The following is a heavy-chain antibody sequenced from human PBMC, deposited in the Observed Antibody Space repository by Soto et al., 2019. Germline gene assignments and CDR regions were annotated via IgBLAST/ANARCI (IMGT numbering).Heavy chain of an antibody. CDR3: AKGAIAVAASYYYYYGMDV. J-gene: IGHJ6*02. CDR1: GFTFSSYG. D-gene: IGHD6-19*01. V-gene: IGHV3-30*18. Sequence: GGSLRLSCAASGFTFSSYGMHWVRQAPGKGLEWVAVISYDGSNKYYADSVKGRFTISRDNSKNTLYLQMNSLRAEDTAVYYCAKGAIAVAASYYYYYGMDVWGQGTTVTVSS. CDR2: ISYDGSNK.